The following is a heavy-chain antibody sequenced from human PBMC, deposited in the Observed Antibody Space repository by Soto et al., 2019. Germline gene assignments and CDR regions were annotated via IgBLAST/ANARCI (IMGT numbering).Heavy chain of an antibody. CDR3: AGLAVAEPRNIDY. D-gene: IGHD6-19*01. CDR1: GYTFTSYA. CDR2: INAGNGNT. V-gene: IGHV1-3*01. J-gene: IGHJ4*02. Sequence: QVQLVQSGAEVKKPGASVKVSCKASGYTFTSYAMHWVRQAPGQRLEWMGWINAGNGNTKYSQKFQGRVTITRDTSASTAYMELSSLRSEDTAVYYCAGLAVAEPRNIDYWGQGTLVTVSS.